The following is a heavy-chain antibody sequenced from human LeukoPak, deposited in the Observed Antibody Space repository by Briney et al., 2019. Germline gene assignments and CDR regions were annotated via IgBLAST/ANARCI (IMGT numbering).Heavy chain of an antibody. V-gene: IGHV1-46*01. D-gene: IGHD1-26*01. CDR1: GYTFTNYY. CDR2: INPSGVSA. CDR3: ARAQSYYDY. Sequence: ASVKVSCKASGYTFTNYYMHWVRQAPGQGLEWMGIINPSGVSAIYAHNFQGRVTMTRDTSTTTVYMELSSLRSEDTAVYYCARAQSYYDYWGQGTLVTVSS. J-gene: IGHJ4*02.